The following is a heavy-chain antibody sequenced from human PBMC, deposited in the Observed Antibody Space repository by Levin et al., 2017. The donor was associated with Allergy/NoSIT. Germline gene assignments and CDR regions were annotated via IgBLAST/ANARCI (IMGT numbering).Heavy chain of an antibody. D-gene: IGHD6-19*01. J-gene: IGHJ4*02. CDR2: IWYDGSNK. V-gene: IGHV3-33*01. Sequence: GESLKISCAASGFTFSSYGMHWVRQAPGKGLEWVAVIWYDGSNKYYADSVKGRFTISRDNSKNTLYLQMNSLRAEDTAVYYCGAYSSGWFEDPSLDYWGQGTLVTVSS. CDR3: GAYSSGWFEDPSLDY. CDR1: GFTFSSYG.